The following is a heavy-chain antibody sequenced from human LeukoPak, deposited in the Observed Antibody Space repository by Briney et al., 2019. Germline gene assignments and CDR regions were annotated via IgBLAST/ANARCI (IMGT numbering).Heavy chain of an antibody. CDR3: AREGPDYDFWSGYPVHNWFDP. D-gene: IGHD3-3*01. CDR2: MNPNSGNT. V-gene: IGHV1-8*01. CDR1: GYTFTSYD. Sequence: ASVKVSCKASGYTFTSYDINWVRQATGQGLEWMGWMNPNSGNTGYAQKFQGRVTMTRNTSISTAYMELRSLRSDDTAVYYCAREGPDYDFWSGYPVHNWFDPWGQGTLVTVSS. J-gene: IGHJ5*02.